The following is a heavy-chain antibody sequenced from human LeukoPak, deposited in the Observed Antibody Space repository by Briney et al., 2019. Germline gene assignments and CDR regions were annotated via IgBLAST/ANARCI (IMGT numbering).Heavy chain of an antibody. CDR1: GGTFSSYA. D-gene: IGHD1-26*01. J-gene: IGHJ4*02. Sequence: GASVKVSCKASGGTFSSYAISWVRQAPGQGLEWMGRIIPIFGTANYAQKFQGRVTITTGESTSTAYMELSSLRSEDTAVYYCARVKVGATIQPFDYWGQGTPVTVSS. V-gene: IGHV1-69*05. CDR3: ARVKVGATIQPFDY. CDR2: IIPIFGTA.